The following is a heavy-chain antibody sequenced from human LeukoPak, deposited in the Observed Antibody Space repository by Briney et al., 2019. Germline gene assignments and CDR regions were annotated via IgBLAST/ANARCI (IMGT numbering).Heavy chain of an antibody. D-gene: IGHD2-2*01. CDR3: ARYCSSTSCRNYYYYYMDV. Sequence: GGSLRLPCAASGFTFSSYSMNWVRQAPGKGLEWVSSISSSSSYIYYADSVKGRFTISRDNAKNSLYLQMNSLRAEDTAVYYCARYCSSTSCRNYYYYYMDVWGKGTTVTVSS. V-gene: IGHV3-21*01. CDR1: GFTFSSYS. J-gene: IGHJ6*03. CDR2: ISSSSSYI.